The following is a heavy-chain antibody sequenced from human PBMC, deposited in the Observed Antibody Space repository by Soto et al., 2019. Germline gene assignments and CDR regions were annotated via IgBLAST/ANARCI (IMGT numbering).Heavy chain of an antibody. Sequence: QVQLVQSGAEVKKPGASVKVSCKASGYTFTSYGISWVRQAPGQGLEWMGWISAYNGNTNYAQKLQGRVTMTKDTSTRRAYMELRSLRSDDTAVYYCERDQFESYGPKGGLDYWGQGTLVTVSS. CDR3: ERDQFESYGPKGGLDY. CDR1: GYTFTSYG. V-gene: IGHV1-18*01. D-gene: IGHD5-18*01. CDR2: ISAYNGNT. J-gene: IGHJ4*02.